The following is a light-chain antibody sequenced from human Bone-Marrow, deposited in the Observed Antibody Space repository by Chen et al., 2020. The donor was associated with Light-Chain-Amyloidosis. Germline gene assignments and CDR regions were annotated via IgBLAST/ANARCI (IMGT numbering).Light chain of an antibody. CDR3: QSADSSGTYEVI. V-gene: IGLV3-25*03. J-gene: IGLJ2*01. CDR2: RDT. CDR1: DLPTKY. Sequence: SYELTQPPSVSVSPGQTARITCSGDDLPTKYAYWYQRNPGQAPVLVIHRDTERPSGISERFSGSSAGTTATLTISGVQAEDEDDYHCQSADSSGTYEVIFGGGTKLTVL.